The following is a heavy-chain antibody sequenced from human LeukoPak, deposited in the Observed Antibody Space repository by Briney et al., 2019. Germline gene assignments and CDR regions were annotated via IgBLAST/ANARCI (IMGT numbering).Heavy chain of an antibody. J-gene: IGHJ5*02. Sequence: GASVKVSCKASGYTFTGYYMHWVRQAPGQGLEWMGWINPNSGGTNYAQKFQGRVTMTRDTSISTAYMELSRLRSDDTAVYYCARVVYYGSRRPPFDPWGQGTLVAVSS. D-gene: IGHD3-10*01. CDR2: INPNSGGT. CDR1: GYTFTGYY. CDR3: ARVVYYGSRRPPFDP. V-gene: IGHV1-2*02.